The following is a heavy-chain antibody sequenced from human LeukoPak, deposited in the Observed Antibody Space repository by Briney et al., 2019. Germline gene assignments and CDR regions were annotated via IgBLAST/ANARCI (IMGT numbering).Heavy chain of an antibody. J-gene: IGHJ3*02. CDR3: ARKGGPRVNAFDI. D-gene: IGHD1-14*01. CDR1: GYXFTDYY. Sequence: ASVKVSCMASGYXFTDYYMHWVRQAPGQGLEWMGWINPNTGGTNYAQMFQGRVTMTRDTSISTAYMGLTGLRSDDTAVYFCARKGGPRVNAFDIWGQGTMVTVSS. CDR2: INPNTGGT. V-gene: IGHV1-2*02.